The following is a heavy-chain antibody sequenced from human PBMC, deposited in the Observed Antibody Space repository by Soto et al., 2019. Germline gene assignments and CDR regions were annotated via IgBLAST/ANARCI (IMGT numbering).Heavy chain of an antibody. V-gene: IGHV1-2*04. Sequence: QVQLVQSGAEVKKPGASVKVSCKASGYIFPDYYVHWVRQAPGEGLEWMGRINPNGGGTNYAQKFEGCVTMTTDTSISTAYMELSRLNFDDTAVYYCARGEQLVHFDSWGQGTLVTVSS. CDR3: ARGEQLVHFDS. D-gene: IGHD6-6*01. J-gene: IGHJ4*01. CDR2: INPNGGGT. CDR1: GYIFPDYY.